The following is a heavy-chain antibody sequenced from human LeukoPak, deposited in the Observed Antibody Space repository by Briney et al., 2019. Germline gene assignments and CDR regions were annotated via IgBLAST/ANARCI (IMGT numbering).Heavy chain of an antibody. CDR2: IIPIFGTA. Sequence: ASVKVSCKASGGTFSSYAISWVRQAPGQGLEWMGGIIPIFGTANYAQKFQGRVTITTDESTSTAYMELSSLRSEDTAFYYCAAGYSGYDFDSLPYDYYMDVWGKGTTVTVSS. D-gene: IGHD5-12*01. J-gene: IGHJ6*03. V-gene: IGHV1-69*05. CDR1: GGTFSSYA. CDR3: AAGYSGYDFDSLPYDYYMDV.